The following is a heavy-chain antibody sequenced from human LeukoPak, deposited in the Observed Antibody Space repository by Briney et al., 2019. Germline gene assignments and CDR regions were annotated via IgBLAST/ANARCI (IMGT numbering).Heavy chain of an antibody. CDR1: GFTFSDYR. D-gene: IGHD3-22*01. CDR3: ARKGGYSSGYYY. V-gene: IGHV3-7*01. Sequence: GGSLRLSCAASGFTFSDYRMTWVRQAPGKGLEWVANIKQDGSEKDHVDSVKGRFTISRDNAKNSLYLQMDSLRVEDTAVYYCARKGGYSSGYYYWGQGTLVTVSS. J-gene: IGHJ4*02. CDR2: IKQDGSEK.